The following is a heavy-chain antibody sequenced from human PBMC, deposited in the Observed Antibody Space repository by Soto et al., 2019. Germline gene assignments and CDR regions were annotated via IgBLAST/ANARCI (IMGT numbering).Heavy chain of an antibody. CDR2: IYHSGST. D-gene: IGHD5-18*01. J-gene: IGHJ6*02. Sequence: PSETLSLTCTVSGGSISSSSYYWGWIRQPPGKGLEWIGSIYHSGSTYYNPSLKSRVTISVDTSKNQFSLKLSSVTAADTAVYYCARLPRGYSYGYYYYGMDVWGQGTTVTVSS. CDR1: GGSISSSSYY. V-gene: IGHV4-39*01. CDR3: ARLPRGYSYGYYYYGMDV.